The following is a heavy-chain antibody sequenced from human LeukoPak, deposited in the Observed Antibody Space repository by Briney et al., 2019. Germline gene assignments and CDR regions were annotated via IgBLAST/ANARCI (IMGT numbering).Heavy chain of an antibody. D-gene: IGHD1-26*01. J-gene: IGHJ4*02. CDR2: IWSDGTNK. Sequence: GRSLRLSCAAAGFTFNHYGMHWVRQAPGKGLEWVAVIWSDGTNKYYADSVKGRFTISRDNSENTLYLEMKSLGAEDTAIYYCGKDMFNSLGATYLDYWGQGTLVTVSS. CDR1: GFTFNHYG. V-gene: IGHV3-33*03. CDR3: GKDMFNSLGATYLDY.